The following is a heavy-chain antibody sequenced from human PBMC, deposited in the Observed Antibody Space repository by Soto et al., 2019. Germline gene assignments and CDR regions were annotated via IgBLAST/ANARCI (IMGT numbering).Heavy chain of an antibody. CDR1: GFTFSSYA. J-gene: IGHJ6*02. V-gene: IGHV3-23*01. CDR3: AKDQAYGWGSYYIPPPYYYYYCGMDV. D-gene: IGHD3-10*01. Sequence: EVQLLESGGGLVQPGGSLRLSCAASGFTFSSYAMSWVRQAPGKGLEWVSAISGSGGSTYYADSVKGRFTIPRDNSKNTLYLQMNSQGAEDTAVYYCAKDQAYGWGSYYIPPPYYYYYCGMDVWGQGTTVTVSS. CDR2: ISGSGGST.